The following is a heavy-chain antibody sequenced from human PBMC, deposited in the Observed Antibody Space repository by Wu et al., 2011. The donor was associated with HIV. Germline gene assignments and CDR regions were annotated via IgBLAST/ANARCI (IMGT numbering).Heavy chain of an antibody. D-gene: IGHD2-8*02. CDR1: GGSISSHY. J-gene: IGHJ5*02. V-gene: IGHV4-59*11. CDR3: ARAPSVVVDATWGNWFDP. Sequence: QVQLQESGPGLVKPSETLSLTCTVSGGSISSHYWSWIRQPPGKGLEWIGYMYYSGSTNYNPSLKSRVTISVDTSKNQFSLKLSSVTAADTAVYYCARAPSVVVDATWGNWFDPWGQGILVTVSS. CDR2: MYYSGST.